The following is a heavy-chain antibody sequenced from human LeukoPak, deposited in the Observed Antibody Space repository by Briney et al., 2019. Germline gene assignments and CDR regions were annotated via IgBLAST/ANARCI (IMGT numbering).Heavy chain of an antibody. J-gene: IGHJ4*02. D-gene: IGHD3-10*01. CDR1: GYTLTEFS. CDR3: ASSQDGSGSYYDY. V-gene: IGHV1-24*01. Sequence: ASVKVSCKVSGYTLTEFSMHWVRQAPGKGLEWMGGFDPEDGETIYAQKFQGRVTMTEDTSTDTAYMELSSLRSEDTAVYHCASSQDGSGSYYDYWGQGTLVTVSS. CDR2: FDPEDGET.